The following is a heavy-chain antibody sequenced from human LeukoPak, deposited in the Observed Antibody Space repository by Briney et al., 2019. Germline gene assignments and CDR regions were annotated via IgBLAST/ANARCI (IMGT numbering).Heavy chain of an antibody. D-gene: IGHD6-25*01. J-gene: IGHJ4*02. CDR1: GGSFSLYH. Sequence: SETLSLTCAVYGGSFSLYHWSWIRQSPGKGLEWIGEVNRWGSTNYNPPLESRVTISVDRSKNQFSLNLRSLTAADTAVYYCATDSQSSVYYFWGQGALVTVSS. CDR2: VNRWGST. CDR3: ATDSQSSVYYF. V-gene: IGHV4-34*01.